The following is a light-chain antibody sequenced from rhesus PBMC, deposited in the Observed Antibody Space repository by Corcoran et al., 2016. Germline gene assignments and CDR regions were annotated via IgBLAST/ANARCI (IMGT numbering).Light chain of an antibody. J-gene: IGKJ4*01. CDR2: EAS. Sequence: DIQMTQSPSSLSASVGDRVTITCRASPGITTDLAWYQQKPGETPKILIYEASSLQSGIPSRSSGSGSGTDFTVTISSLQAEDFATYYCQHYYSTPLTFGGGTKVDIK. CDR1: PGITTD. V-gene: IGKV1-25*01. CDR3: QHYYSTPLT.